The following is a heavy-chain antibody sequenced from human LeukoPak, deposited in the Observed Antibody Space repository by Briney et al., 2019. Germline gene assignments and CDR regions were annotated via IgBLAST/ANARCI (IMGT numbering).Heavy chain of an antibody. J-gene: IGHJ4*02. V-gene: IGHV3-21*01. CDR3: ARGPANYDILTGPYYFDY. CDR1: GFTFSSYS. D-gene: IGHD3-9*01. CDR2: ISSSSSYI. Sequence: PGGSLRLSCAASGFTFSSYSMNWVRQAPGKGLEWVSSISSSSSYIYYADSVKGRFTISRDNAKNSLYLQMNSLRAEDTAVYYCARGPANYDILTGPYYFDYWGQGTLVTVSS.